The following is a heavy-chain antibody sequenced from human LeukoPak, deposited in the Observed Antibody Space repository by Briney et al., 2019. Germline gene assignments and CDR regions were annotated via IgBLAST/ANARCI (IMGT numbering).Heavy chain of an antibody. D-gene: IGHD3-16*01. CDR3: SRGLRYSQSYVAEY. J-gene: IGHJ4*02. CDR2: IYHTAGS. Sequence: SETLFLTCTVSGDSVTNDDVFWGWTRQPPGEGLEYIGYIYHTAGSNYNPSLQSRLSMSIDTSRNQFSLKLTSVTDADTAVYHCSRGLRYSQSYVAEYWGLGTLVAVSS. V-gene: IGHV4-30-4*01. CDR1: GDSVTNDDVF.